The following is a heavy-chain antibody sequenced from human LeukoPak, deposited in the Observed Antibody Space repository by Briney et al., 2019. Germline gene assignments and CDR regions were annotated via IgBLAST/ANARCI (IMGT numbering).Heavy chain of an antibody. CDR3: ARVCDTTFIAAAGRYGMDV. CDR1: GGSIINSVYY. CDR2: MYYSGST. Sequence: KPSETLSLTCTVSGGSIINSVYYWGWIRQPPGKGLEWIGSMYYSGSTNYNPSLKSRVTISVDTSKNQFSLKLSSVTAADTAVYYCARVCDTTFIAAAGRYGMDVWGQGTTVTVSS. V-gene: IGHV4-39*07. D-gene: IGHD6-13*01. J-gene: IGHJ6*02.